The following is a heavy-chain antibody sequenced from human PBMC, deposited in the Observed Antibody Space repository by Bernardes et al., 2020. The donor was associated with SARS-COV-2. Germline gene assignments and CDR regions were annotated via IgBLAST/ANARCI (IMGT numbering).Heavy chain of an antibody. CDR3: AKSQGTSMAEY. V-gene: IGHV3-30*18. CDR1: GFTFSNYG. J-gene: IGHJ4*02. CDR2: ISYDGSNK. Sequence: VWSLRLSCAASGFTFSNYGMHWVRQAPGKGLEWVAVISYDGSNKYYADSVKGRFTISRDNSKNTLYLRINSLRAEDTAVYYCAKSQGTSMAEYWGQGTLVTVSS. D-gene: IGHD5-18*01.